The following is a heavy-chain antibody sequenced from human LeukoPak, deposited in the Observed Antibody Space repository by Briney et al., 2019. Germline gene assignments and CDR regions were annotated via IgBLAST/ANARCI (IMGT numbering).Heavy chain of an antibody. D-gene: IGHD1-26*01. Sequence: SETLSLTCTVSGDSISSADYYWSWIRQPPGKGLEWIGYIYYSGSTYYNPSLKSRVIISADTSKNRFSLKLSSVTAADTAVYYCARVKYSGSYYGVDYWGQGTLVTVSS. CDR3: ARVKYSGSYYGVDY. CDR1: GDSISSADYY. V-gene: IGHV4-30-4*08. J-gene: IGHJ4*02. CDR2: IYYSGST.